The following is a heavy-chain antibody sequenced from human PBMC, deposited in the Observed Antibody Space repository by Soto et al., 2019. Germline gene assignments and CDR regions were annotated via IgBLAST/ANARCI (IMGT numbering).Heavy chain of an antibody. CDR2: TYYRSKWYN. J-gene: IGHJ4*02. V-gene: IGHV6-1*01. CDR1: GDIVSSNSAA. Sequence: TLSLTCGISGDIVSSNSAAWNWLRQSPSRGLEWLGRTYYRSKWYNDYAVSVESRITINPDTSKNHFSLQLNFVTPEDTAVYFCARGEQYSGRIFDYWGQGTLVTVSS. CDR3: ARGEQYSGRIFDY. D-gene: IGHD1-26*01.